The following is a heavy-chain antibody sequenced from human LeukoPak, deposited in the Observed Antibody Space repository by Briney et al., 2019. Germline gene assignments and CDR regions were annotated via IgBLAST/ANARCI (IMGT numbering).Heavy chain of an antibody. J-gene: IGHJ3*02. CDR3: ARDSFGDYGLRPLDI. V-gene: IGHV4-59*01. CDR2: IYYTGST. CDR1: GGSIGSYY. D-gene: IGHD4-17*01. Sequence: SETLSLTWTVSGGSIGSYYWSWIRQPPGKGLEWIGYIYYTGSTNYNPSLKSRVTISVDTPKNQFSLKLNSVTAADSAVYYCARDSFGDYGLRPLDIWGQGTMVTVSS.